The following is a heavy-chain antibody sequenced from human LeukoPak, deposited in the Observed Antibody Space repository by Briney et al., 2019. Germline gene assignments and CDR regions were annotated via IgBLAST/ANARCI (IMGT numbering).Heavy chain of an antibody. J-gene: IGHJ4*02. CDR3: ATHSSGRQYYFDY. CDR2: IYSGGST. CDR1: GFTVSSNY. Sequence: GESLRLSCAASGFTVSSNYMSWVRQAPGKGLEWVSVIYSGGSTYYADSVKGRFTISRDNSKNTLYLQMNSLRAEDTAVYYCATHSSGRQYYFDYWGQGTLVTVSS. D-gene: IGHD3-22*01. V-gene: IGHV3-53*01.